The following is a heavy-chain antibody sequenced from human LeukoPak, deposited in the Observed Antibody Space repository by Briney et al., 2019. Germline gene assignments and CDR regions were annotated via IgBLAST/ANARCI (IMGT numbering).Heavy chain of an antibody. CDR2: IDPSDSYT. J-gene: IGHJ6*02. CDR1: GYSFTTYW. CDR3: ARQAVDYYYGMDV. V-gene: IGHV5-10-1*01. Sequence: GESLRISCKGSGYSFTTYWISWVRQMPGKGLEWMGRIDPSDSYTNYSPSFQGHVTMSADRSISTAYLQWSSLKASDTALYYCARQAVDYYYGMDVWGQGTTVTASS. D-gene: IGHD6-25*01.